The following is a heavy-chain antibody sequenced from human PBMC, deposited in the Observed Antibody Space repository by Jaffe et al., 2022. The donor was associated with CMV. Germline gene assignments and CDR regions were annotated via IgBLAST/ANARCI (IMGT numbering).Heavy chain of an antibody. CDR1: GGSISSGNYF. V-gene: IGHV4-31*03. J-gene: IGHJ4*02. CDR3: ARGVSPTYCRGDCLGLDS. D-gene: IGHD2-21*02. CDR2: IYFSGST. Sequence: QVQLQESGPGLVKPSQTLSLTCTVSGGSISSGNYFWSWIRQHPGKGLEWIGYIYFSGSTYYNPSLKSRVAISVDTSNNQFSLNLTSVTAADTAVYYCARGVSPTYCRGDCLGLDSWGQGALVTVSS.